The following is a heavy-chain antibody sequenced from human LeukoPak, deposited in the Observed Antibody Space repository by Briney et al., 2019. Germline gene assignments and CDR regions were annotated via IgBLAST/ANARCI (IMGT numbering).Heavy chain of an antibody. CDR2: INHSGRT. Sequence: SETLSLTCAVYGGSFSDYYWTWIRQPPGKGLEWIGEINHSGRTKYNPSLKSRVTLSVDTSKSQFSLDLKSVTAADTAVYYCARGRGVVYRDWFDHWGQGTLVTVSS. V-gene: IGHV4-34*01. J-gene: IGHJ5*02. D-gene: IGHD2-8*02. CDR3: ARGRGVVYRDWFDH. CDR1: GGSFSDYY.